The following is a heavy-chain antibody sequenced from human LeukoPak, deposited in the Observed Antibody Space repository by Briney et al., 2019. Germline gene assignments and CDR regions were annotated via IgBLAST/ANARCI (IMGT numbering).Heavy chain of an antibody. Sequence: ETLSLTCTVFGGPISSYLWSWIRQPPGKGLEWIGCIYYSGSTNYNPTLKSRVSISVDTSKNQFSLKLSSVTAADTAVYYCARERDGYNYSYYYMDVWGKGATVTVSS. CDR2: IYYSGST. CDR3: ARERDGYNYSYYYMDV. CDR1: GGPISSYL. D-gene: IGHD5-24*01. J-gene: IGHJ6*03. V-gene: IGHV4-59*01.